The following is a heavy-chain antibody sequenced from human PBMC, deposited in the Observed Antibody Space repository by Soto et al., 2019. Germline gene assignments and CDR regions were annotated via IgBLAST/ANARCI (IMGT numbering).Heavy chain of an antibody. V-gene: IGHV1-2*04. J-gene: IGHJ6*02. D-gene: IGHD5-18*01. CDR2: INPNSGGT. CDR3: ARDSGPTAIDYYYGMDV. CDR1: GYTFTGYY. Sequence: QVQLVQSGAEVKKPGASVKVSCKASGYTFTGYYMHWVRQAPGQGLEWMGWINPNSGGTNYAQKFQGWVTMTRDTSISTAYMELSRLRSDDTAVYYCARDSGPTAIDYYYGMDVWGQGTTVTVSS.